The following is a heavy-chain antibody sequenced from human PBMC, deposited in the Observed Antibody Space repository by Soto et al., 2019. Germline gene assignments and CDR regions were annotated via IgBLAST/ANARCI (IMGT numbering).Heavy chain of an antibody. J-gene: IGHJ4*02. D-gene: IGHD2-2*01. CDR3: ARVSCTSTNCLYYFDS. Sequence: QPGGSLRLSCTASGFTFGDYAMSWFRQAPGKGLEWVGFIRSKDFGGTREYAASVKGRFTISRDDSQSIAYLQMNSLKTEDTAMYYCARVSCTSTNCLYYFDSWGQGTQVTVSS. CDR2: IRSKDFGGTR. V-gene: IGHV3-49*03. CDR1: GFTFGDYA.